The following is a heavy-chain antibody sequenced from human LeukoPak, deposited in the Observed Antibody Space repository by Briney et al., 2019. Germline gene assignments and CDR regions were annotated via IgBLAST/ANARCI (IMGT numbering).Heavy chain of an antibody. CDR3: ARPEVVAGTYYYYYYMDV. CDR1: GFTFSDYY. J-gene: IGHJ6*03. D-gene: IGHD2-15*01. V-gene: IGHV3-11*01. CDR2: ISSSGSTI. Sequence: PGGALRLSCAASGFTFSDYYMSWIRQAPGKGLEWVSYISSSGSTIYYADSVKGRFTVSRDNAKNSLFLQMNSLGAEDTAVHYCARPEVVAGTYYYYYYMDVWGKGTTVTVSS.